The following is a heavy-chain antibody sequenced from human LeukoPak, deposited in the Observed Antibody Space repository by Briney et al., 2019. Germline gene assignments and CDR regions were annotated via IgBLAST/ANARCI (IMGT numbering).Heavy chain of an antibody. J-gene: IGHJ4*02. D-gene: IGHD2-15*01. CDR1: GFTFSSYA. V-gene: IGHV3-30-3*01. Sequence: GRSLRLSCAASGFTFSSYAMHWVRQAPGKGLEWVAVISYDGSNKYYADSVKGRFTISRDNSKNTLYLQMNSLRAEDTAVYYCVPKGGCSGGSCFNYWGQGTLVTVSS. CDR2: ISYDGSNK. CDR3: VPKGGCSGGSCFNY.